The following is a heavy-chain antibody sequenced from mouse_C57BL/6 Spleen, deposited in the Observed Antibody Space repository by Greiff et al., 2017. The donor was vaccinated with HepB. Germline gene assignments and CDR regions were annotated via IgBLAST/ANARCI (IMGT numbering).Heavy chain of an antibody. V-gene: IGHV3-1*01. CDR3: ARVGLGEFFDY. CDR2: ISYSGST. CDR1: GYSITSGYD. J-gene: IGHJ2*01. D-gene: IGHD3-1*01. Sequence: EVQLQQSGPGMVKPSQSLSLTCTVTGYSITSGYDWHWIRHFPGNKLEWMGYISYSGSTNYNPSLKRRISITHDTSKNHFFLKLNSVTTEDTATYYCARVGLGEFFDYWGQGTTLTVSS.